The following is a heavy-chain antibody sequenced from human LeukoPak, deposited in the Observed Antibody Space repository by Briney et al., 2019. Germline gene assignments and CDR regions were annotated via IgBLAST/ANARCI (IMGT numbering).Heavy chain of an antibody. J-gene: IGHJ4*02. D-gene: IGHD5-18*01. CDR3: VKFGERGYTYGTLFQS. CDR1: GFTFSNYW. Sequence: GGSLRLSCAASGFTFSNYWMNWVRQAPGKGLEWVASIKEDGSQRYYVDSVEGRFTISRDNDKKSLLLQMNSLRAEDTAVYYCVKFGERGYTYGTLFQSWGQGTRVTVSS. CDR2: IKEDGSQR. V-gene: IGHV3-7*01.